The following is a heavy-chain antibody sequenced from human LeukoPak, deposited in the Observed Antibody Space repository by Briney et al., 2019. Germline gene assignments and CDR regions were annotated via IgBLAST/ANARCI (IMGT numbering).Heavy chain of an antibody. Sequence: GGSLRLSCAASGFTFSSYWMHWVRQAPGKGLVWVSRINSDGSSTSYADSVKGRFTISRDNAKNTLYLQMNSLRAEDTAVYYYARAKFVFGELEYYYYYMDVWGKGTTVTISS. CDR2: INSDGSST. V-gene: IGHV3-74*01. D-gene: IGHD3-10*02. CDR1: GFTFSSYW. J-gene: IGHJ6*03. CDR3: ARAKFVFGELEYYYYYMDV.